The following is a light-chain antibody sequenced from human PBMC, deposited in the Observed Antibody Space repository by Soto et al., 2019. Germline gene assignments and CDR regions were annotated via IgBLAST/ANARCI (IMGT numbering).Light chain of an antibody. J-gene: IGKJ1*01. V-gene: IGKV3-15*01. Sequence: EKVMTQSPATLSVSPGERATLSCRASQSVNSNLAWYQQKPGQAPRLLIYGASTRATGIPARFSGSGSGTEFTLTISSLQSEDFAVYYCQQYNYWPGTFGQGTKVEIK. CDR3: QQYNYWPGT. CDR2: GAS. CDR1: QSVNSN.